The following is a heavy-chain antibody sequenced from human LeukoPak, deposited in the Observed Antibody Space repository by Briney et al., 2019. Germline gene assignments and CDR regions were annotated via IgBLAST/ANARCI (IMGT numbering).Heavy chain of an antibody. V-gene: IGHV3-30*18. CDR1: GFTFSSYG. D-gene: IGHD2-2*01. J-gene: IGHJ3*02. CDR2: ISYDGRNK. Sequence: GGSLRLSCAASGFTFSSYGMHWVRQAPRKRLDWVAVISYDGRNKYYADSVKGRFTISRDNSKNTLYLQMNSLRAEDTAVYYCAKDLVYLGYCSSTSCYAYAIDIWGQGTMVTVSS. CDR3: AKDLVYLGYCSSTSCYAYAIDI.